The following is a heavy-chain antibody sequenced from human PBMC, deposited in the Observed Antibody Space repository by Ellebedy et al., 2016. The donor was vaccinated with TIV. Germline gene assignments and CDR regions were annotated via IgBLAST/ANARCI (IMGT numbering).Heavy chain of an antibody. CDR2: INPSGGGT. V-gene: IGHV1-46*01. J-gene: IGHJ4*02. D-gene: IGHD1-26*01. CDR1: GYTFTNYY. Sequence: AASVTVSCKASGYTFTNYYMNWVRQAPGQGLEWMGIINPSGGGTGYAQKFQGRVTMTRDTSASTVYMELSSLRSEDTAVYYCAREGGVYYFDYWGQGTLVTVSS. CDR3: AREGGVYYFDY.